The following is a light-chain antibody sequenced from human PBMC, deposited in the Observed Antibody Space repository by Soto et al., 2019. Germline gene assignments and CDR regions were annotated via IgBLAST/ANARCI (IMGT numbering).Light chain of an antibody. CDR2: GAS. Sequence: DLQMTHSPSTLSASVGDRVTFTCRASQSVSTWLAWYQQKPGKAPKLLISGASTLESGVPSRFSGSGSGTEFTLTISSLQPDDFATYYCQQYKNYLTFGQGTKVDIK. CDR1: QSVSTW. J-gene: IGKJ1*01. V-gene: IGKV1-5*01. CDR3: QQYKNYLT.